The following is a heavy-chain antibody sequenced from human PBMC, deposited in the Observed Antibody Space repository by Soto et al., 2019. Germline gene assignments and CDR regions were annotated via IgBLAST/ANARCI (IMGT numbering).Heavy chain of an antibody. D-gene: IGHD3-9*01. CDR3: ATSSVSRLLDHWYFDL. CDR1: GGSISSSDYY. Sequence: SETLSLTCTVSGGSISSSDYYWGWIRQPPGKGLEWIASISFGVTTYYNPSLKSRPTISIDTSNNQFSLMLSSVIAADTAVYYCATSSVSRLLDHWYFDLWGRGTLVTVSS. J-gene: IGHJ2*01. CDR2: ISFGVTT. V-gene: IGHV4-39*01.